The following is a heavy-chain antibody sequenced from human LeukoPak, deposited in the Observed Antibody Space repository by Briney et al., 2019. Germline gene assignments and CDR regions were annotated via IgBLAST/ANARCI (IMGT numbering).Heavy chain of an antibody. Sequence: PSETLSLTCLVSGGSMKRSYWTWIRQAPGKGLEWIGNIDDSGNTNYRPSLKSQVTISLDTSKNQFSLRVPSVTAADRGLYFCARDSSPAALPYMDAWGKGTTVTVSS. D-gene: IGHD2-2*01. CDR3: ARDSSPAALPYMDA. J-gene: IGHJ6*03. CDR1: GGSMKRSY. CDR2: IDDSGNT. V-gene: IGHV4-59*01.